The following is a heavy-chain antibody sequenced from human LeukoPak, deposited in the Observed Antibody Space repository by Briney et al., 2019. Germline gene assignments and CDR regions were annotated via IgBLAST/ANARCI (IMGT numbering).Heavy chain of an antibody. J-gene: IGHJ2*01. CDR3: ARGRFGVASWYFDL. V-gene: IGHV4-34*01. CDR1: GGSFSGYY. CDR2: INHSGST. D-gene: IGHD3-3*01. Sequence: SETLSLTCAVYGGSFSGYYWSWIRQPPGKGLEWIGEINHSGSTNYNPSLKSRVTISVDTSKNQFSLKLSSVTAADTAVYYCARGRFGVASWYFDLWGRGTLVTVSS.